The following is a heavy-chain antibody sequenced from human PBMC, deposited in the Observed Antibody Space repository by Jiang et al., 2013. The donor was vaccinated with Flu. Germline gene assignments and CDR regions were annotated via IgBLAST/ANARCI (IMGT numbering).Heavy chain of an antibody. D-gene: IGHD5-18*01. J-gene: IGHJ2*01. CDR1: GFSLRTNGVG. CDR3: AHRRSAMVNSADVAFFDF. V-gene: IGHV2-5*02. Sequence: PTQTLTLTCTFSGFSLRTNGVGVGWIRQPPGKALEWLALIYWDGNERYSPSLRSRLIITKDTSKNQVVLTLTNMDPVDTATYFCAHRRSAMVNSADVAFFDFWGRGTLVTVSS. CDR2: IYWDGNE.